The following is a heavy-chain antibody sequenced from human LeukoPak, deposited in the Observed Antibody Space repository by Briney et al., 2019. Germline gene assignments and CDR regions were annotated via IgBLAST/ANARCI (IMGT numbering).Heavy chain of an antibody. Sequence: PGGSLRLSCAAPGFTFSDYYMSWIRQAPGKGLEWVSYISSSGSTIYYADSVKGRFTISRDNSKNTLYLQMNSLRAEDTAVYYCARLGGSGSYLDYWGQGTLVTVSS. CDR3: ARLGGSGSYLDY. V-gene: IGHV3-11*04. D-gene: IGHD3-10*01. J-gene: IGHJ4*02. CDR1: GFTFSDYY. CDR2: ISSSGSTI.